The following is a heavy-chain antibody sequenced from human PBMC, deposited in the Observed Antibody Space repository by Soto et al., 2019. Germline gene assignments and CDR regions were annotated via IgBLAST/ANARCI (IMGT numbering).Heavy chain of an antibody. D-gene: IGHD3-10*01. J-gene: IGHJ6*02. CDR2: MNPNSGNT. Sequence: QVQLVQSGAEVKKPGASVKVSCKASGYTFTSYDINWVRQATGQGLEWMGWMNPNSGNTGYAQKFQGRVTMTRNTSISTAYIELSSLRSVDTAVYYCASPLWFGEYYYYGMDVWGQGTTVTVSS. CDR1: GYTFTSYD. V-gene: IGHV1-8*01. CDR3: ASPLWFGEYYYYGMDV.